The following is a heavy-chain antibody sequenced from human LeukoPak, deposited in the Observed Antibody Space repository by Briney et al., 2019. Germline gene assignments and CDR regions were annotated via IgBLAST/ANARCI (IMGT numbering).Heavy chain of an antibody. CDR3: ARDPAPQGWFDS. Sequence: GGPLRLSCAASGFTLSIYWMHWVRQAPGKGLVWVSRINSDGSSTTYADSVKGRFTISRDNAKNILHLQMNSLRAEDTAVYHCARDPAPQGWFDSWGQGTLVTVSS. J-gene: IGHJ5*01. CDR2: INSDGSST. V-gene: IGHV3-74*01. CDR1: GFTLSIYW.